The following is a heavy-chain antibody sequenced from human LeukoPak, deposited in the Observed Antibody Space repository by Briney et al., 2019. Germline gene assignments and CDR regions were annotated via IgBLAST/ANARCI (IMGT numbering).Heavy chain of an antibody. D-gene: IGHD5-24*01. V-gene: IGHV1-46*01. J-gene: IGHJ4*02. Sequence: ASVKVSCKASGYTFTSYYMHWVRQAPGQGLEWMGIINPSGGSTSYAQKFQGRVTITSDTSTGTVYMELSSLRSEDTAVYYCARDGMATIRGFDYWGQGTLVTVSS. CDR1: GYTFTSYY. CDR2: INPSGGST. CDR3: ARDGMATIRGFDY.